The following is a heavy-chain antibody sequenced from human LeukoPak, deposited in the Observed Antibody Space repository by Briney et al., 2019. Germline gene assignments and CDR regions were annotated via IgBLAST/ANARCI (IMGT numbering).Heavy chain of an antibody. CDR1: GFTFSSYA. CDR3: AKVGRNYDYVWGSYAVDY. J-gene: IGHJ4*02. Sequence: GGSLRLSCAASGFTFSSYAMNWVRQAPGKGLEWVSAISGSGGSTYYADSAKGRFTITRDNSKNTLYLQMNSLRAEDTAVYYCAKVGRNYDYVWGSYAVDYWGQGTLVTVSS. CDR2: ISGSGGST. D-gene: IGHD3-16*01. V-gene: IGHV3-23*01.